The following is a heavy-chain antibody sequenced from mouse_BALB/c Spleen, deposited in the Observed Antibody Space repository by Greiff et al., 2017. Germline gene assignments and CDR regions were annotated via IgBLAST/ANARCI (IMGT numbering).Heavy chain of an antibody. D-gene: IGHD1-1*01. CDR2: ISDGGSYT. V-gene: IGHV5-4*02. CDR1: GFTFSDYY. J-gene: IGHJ4*01. Sequence: EVKLVESGGGLVKPGGSLKLSCAASGFTFSDYYMYWVRQTPEKRLEWVATISDGGSYTYYPDSVKGRFTISRDNAKNNLYLQMSSLKSEDTAMYYCARDYYGSSHYAMDYWGQGTSVTVSS. CDR3: ARDYYGSSHYAMDY.